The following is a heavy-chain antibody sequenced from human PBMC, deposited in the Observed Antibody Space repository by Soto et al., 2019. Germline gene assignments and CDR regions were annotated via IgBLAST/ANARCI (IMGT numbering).Heavy chain of an antibody. V-gene: IGHV3-30-3*01. D-gene: IGHD3-16*01. Sequence: QVQLVESGGGVVQPGRSLRLSCAASGFTFSSYAMHWVRQAPGKGLEWVAVISYDGSNKYYADSVKGRLTISRDNSKNTLYLQLNSLRAEDTAVYYCARDSPSSSMITFGGVDNWFDPWGQGTLVTVSS. J-gene: IGHJ5*02. CDR3: ARDSPSSSMITFGGVDNWFDP. CDR1: GFTFSSYA. CDR2: ISYDGSNK.